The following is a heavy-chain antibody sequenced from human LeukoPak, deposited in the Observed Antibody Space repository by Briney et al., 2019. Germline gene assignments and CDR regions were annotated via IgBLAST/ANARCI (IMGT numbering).Heavy chain of an antibody. CDR1: GFTFSSYG. CDR2: IRYDGSNK. CDR3: AKDGGQGADY. Sequence: PGGSLRLSCAASGFTFSSYGMHWVRQAPGKGLEWVAFIRYDGSNKSYADSVKGRFTISRDNSKNTLYLQMNSLRAEDMAVYYCAKDGGQGADYWGQGTLVSVSS. D-gene: IGHD3-16*01. J-gene: IGHJ4*02. V-gene: IGHV3-30*02.